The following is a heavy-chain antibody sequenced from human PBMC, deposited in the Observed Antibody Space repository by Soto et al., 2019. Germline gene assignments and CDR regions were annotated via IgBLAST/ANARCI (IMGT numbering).Heavy chain of an antibody. J-gene: IGHJ4*02. CDR2: IWYDGSNK. V-gene: IGHV3-33*01. Sequence: GGSLRLSCAASGFTFSSYGMHWVRQAPGKGLEWVAVIWYDGSNKYYADSVEGRFTISRDNSKNTLYLQMNSLRAEDTAVYYCARSSYDSSGYETIFDYWGQGTLVTVSS. D-gene: IGHD3-22*01. CDR3: ARSSYDSSGYETIFDY. CDR1: GFTFSSYG.